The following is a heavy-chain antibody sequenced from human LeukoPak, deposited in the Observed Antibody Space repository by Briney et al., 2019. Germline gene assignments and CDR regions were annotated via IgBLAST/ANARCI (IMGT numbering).Heavy chain of an antibody. CDR1: GGTFISYA. CDR3: ARAGYCSGGSCRYYFDY. D-gene: IGHD2-15*01. Sequence: SVKVSCKASGGTFISYAISWVRQAPGQGLEWMGRIIPIFGTANYAQKFQGRVTITTDESTSTAYMELSSLRSEDTAVYYCARAGYCSGGSCRYYFDYWGQGTLVTVSS. CDR2: IIPIFGTA. J-gene: IGHJ4*02. V-gene: IGHV1-69*05.